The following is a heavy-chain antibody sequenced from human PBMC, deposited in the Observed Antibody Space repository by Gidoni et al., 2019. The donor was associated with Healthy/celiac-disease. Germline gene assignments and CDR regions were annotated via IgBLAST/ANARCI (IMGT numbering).Heavy chain of an antibody. Sequence: QVQLVQSGAEVKKPGSSVKVSCKASGGTFSSYAISWVRQAPGQGLEWMGRIIPILVIANNAQKFQGRVTITADKSTSTAYMELGILRSEDTAVYYCGRGLGGWGIVGATSPGYWGQGTLVTVSS. D-gene: IGHD1-26*01. CDR1: GGTFSSYA. J-gene: IGHJ4*02. CDR2: IIPILVIA. CDR3: GRGLGGWGIVGATSPGY. V-gene: IGHV1-69*04.